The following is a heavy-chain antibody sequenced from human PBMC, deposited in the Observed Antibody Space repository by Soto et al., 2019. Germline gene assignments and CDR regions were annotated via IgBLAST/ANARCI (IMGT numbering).Heavy chain of an antibody. J-gene: IGHJ4*02. CDR2: INPNSGGT. D-gene: IGHD6-19*01. Sequence: ASVKVSCKASGYTFTGYYMHWVRQAPGQGLEWMGWINPNSGGTNYAQKFQGWVTMTRDTSISTAYMELSRLRSDDTAVYYCARDPVAGTSALFDYWGQGTLVTVSS. V-gene: IGHV1-2*04. CDR1: GYTFTGYY. CDR3: ARDPVAGTSALFDY.